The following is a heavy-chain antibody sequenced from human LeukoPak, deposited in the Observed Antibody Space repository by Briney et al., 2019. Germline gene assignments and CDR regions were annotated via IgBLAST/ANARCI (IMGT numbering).Heavy chain of an antibody. Sequence: PSETLSLTCTVSGGSISSYYWSWIQQPPGKGPEWIGYIDYSGHTNYNSSLKSRVTISLDTSKNQFSLKLSSATAADTAVYYCARVGISIFRVAAYYFDYWGQGTLVTVSS. D-gene: IGHD3-3*01. V-gene: IGHV4-59*01. CDR1: GGSISSYY. J-gene: IGHJ4*02. CDR2: IDYSGHT. CDR3: ARVGISIFRVAAYYFDY.